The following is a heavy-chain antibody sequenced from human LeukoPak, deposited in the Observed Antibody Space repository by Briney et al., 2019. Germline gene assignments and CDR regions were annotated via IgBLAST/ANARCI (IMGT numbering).Heavy chain of an antibody. CDR2: INRNGSTT. V-gene: IGHV3-74*03. D-gene: IGHD3-10*01. CDR1: GFTFSNYW. Sequence: GGSLRLSCAASGFTFSNYWVHWVRQAPGKGLVWVSRINRNGSTTKYADSVKGRFTVSRDNAKNTLNLQMNSLRAEDTAVYYCARDKKSGESSEIDYWGQGTLVTVSS. J-gene: IGHJ4*02. CDR3: ARDKKSGESSEIDY.